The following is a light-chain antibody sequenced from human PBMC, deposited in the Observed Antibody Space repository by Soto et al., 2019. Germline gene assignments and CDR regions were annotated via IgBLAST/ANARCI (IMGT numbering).Light chain of an antibody. CDR2: LEGSGSY. CDR1: SGHSSYI. V-gene: IGLV4-60*02. CDR3: ETWDFNTRV. J-gene: IGLJ3*02. Sequence: QSVLTQSSSASASLVSSVKLTCTLSSGHSSYIIAWHQQQPGKAPHYLMKLEGSGSYNKGSGVPDRFSGSSSVADRYLTISNLQFDDAADYYCETWDFNTRVFGGGTKLTVL.